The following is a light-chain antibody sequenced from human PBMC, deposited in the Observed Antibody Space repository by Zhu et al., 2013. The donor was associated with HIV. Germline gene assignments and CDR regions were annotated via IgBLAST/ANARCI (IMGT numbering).Light chain of an antibody. Sequence: DIVMTQSPDSLAVSLGERATINCKSSQSVLYSSNNKNYLAWYQQKPGQPPKLLIYWASTRESGVPDRFSGSGSGTEFTLTISSLQSEDSAVYYCQEYNNWPLFGQGTRLEI. CDR2: WAS. V-gene: IGKV4-1*01. J-gene: IGKJ2*01. CDR1: QSVLYSSNNKNY. CDR3: QEYNNWPL.